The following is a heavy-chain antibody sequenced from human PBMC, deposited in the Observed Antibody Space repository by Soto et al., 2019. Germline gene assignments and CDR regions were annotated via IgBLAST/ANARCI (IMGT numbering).Heavy chain of an antibody. CDR1: GFTFSSYS. CDR3: ARGHSSGSYGMDV. J-gene: IGHJ6*02. Sequence: PGGSLRLSCAASGFTFSSYSMNWVGQAPGKGLEWVSSISSSSSYIYYADSVKGRFTISRDNAKNSLYLQMNSLRAEDTAVYYCARGHSSGSYGMDVWGQGTTVTVSS. CDR2: ISSSSSYI. D-gene: IGHD6-19*01. V-gene: IGHV3-21*01.